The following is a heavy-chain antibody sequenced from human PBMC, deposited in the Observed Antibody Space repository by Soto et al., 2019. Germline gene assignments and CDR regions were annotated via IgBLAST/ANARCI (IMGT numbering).Heavy chain of an antibody. CDR3: GSGKTQYFFDL. D-gene: IGHD1-26*01. Sequence: PSETLYLTGDVSGDSVSGGTYSWTWIRQAPGKGLEWIGYNYRSGTTYYNPSLKSRVSISVDRPRNQFSLNLTSMTAADTAVYYCGSGKTQYFFDLRRQRNLVTVSS. CDR2: NYRSGTT. CDR1: GDSVSGGTYS. V-gene: IGHV4-30-2*01. J-gene: IGHJ4*02.